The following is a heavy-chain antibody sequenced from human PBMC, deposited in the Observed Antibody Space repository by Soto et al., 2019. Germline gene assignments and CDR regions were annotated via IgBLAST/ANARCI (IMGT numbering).Heavy chain of an antibody. Sequence: DVQLMESGGCLVQPGGSLRLSCAASGFTFSYYWMTWVRQAPGKGLEWVANIRRDGGEEHYVDSVKGRFSVSRDNAKKSLYLQMHRLRIEAVDEYDCGRDATYRDSSFVYGVFDIWGQGTMVTVSS. CDR2: IRRDGGEE. V-gene: IGHV3-7*03. D-gene: IGHD3-22*01. J-gene: IGHJ3*02. CDR1: GFTFSYYW. CDR3: GRDATYRDSSFVYGVFDI.